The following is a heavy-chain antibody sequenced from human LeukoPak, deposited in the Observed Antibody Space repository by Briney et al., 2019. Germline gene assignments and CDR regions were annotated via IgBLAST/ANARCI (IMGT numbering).Heavy chain of an antibody. D-gene: IGHD5-18*01. J-gene: IGHJ4*02. CDR3: ARYSQGVSYFDY. V-gene: IGHV1-69*13. CDR2: IIPIFGTA. CDR1: GGTFSSYA. Sequence: VASVKVSCKASGGTFSSYAISWVRQAPGQGLEWMGGIIPIFGTANYAQKFQGRVTITAGESTSTAYMELSSLRSEDTAVYYCARYSQGVSYFDYWGQGTLVTVSS.